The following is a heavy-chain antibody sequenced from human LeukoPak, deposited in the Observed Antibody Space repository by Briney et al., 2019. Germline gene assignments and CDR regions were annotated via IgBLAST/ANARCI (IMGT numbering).Heavy chain of an antibody. CDR2: IYYSGST. D-gene: IGHD3-22*01. J-gene: IGHJ4*02. Sequence: SETLSLTCTVSGGSIRSYYWSWIRQPPGKGLEWIVYIYYSGSTNYNPSLKSRVTISVDTSKNQFSLKLSSVTAADTVVYYCARDLRSYYYDGSGRDWGQGTLVTVSS. V-gene: IGHV4-59*01. CDR3: ARDLRSYYYDGSGRD. CDR1: GGSIRSYY.